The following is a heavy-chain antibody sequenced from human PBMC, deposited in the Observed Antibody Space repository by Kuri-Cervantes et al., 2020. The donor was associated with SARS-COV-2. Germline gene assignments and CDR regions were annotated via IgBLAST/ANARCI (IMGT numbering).Heavy chain of an antibody. D-gene: IGHD2-2*01. CDR2: IKQDGSEK. J-gene: IGHJ6*03. CDR1: GFTFSSYW. V-gene: IGHV3-7*01. CDR3: ARTCSSTSYYSRALYMDV. Sequence: GGSLRLSCAASGFTFSSYWMSWVRQAPGKGLEWVANIKQDGSEKYYVDSVKGRFTISRDNAKNSLYLQMNSLRAEDTAVYYCARTCSSTSYYSRALYMDVWGKGTTVTVSS.